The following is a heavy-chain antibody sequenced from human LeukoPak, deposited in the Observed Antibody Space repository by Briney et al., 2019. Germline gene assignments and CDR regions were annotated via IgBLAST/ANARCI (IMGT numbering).Heavy chain of an antibody. CDR1: GFTFSSYW. Sequence: AGSLRLSCTASGFTFSSYWMHWVRQRSGKGLVWVSRINRDGSGTSYVDSVKGRFTISRDNAKNTVYLQMNSLRAEDTAVYYCARDSNYGMDVWGQGTTVTVSS. V-gene: IGHV3-74*01. CDR3: ARDSNYGMDV. J-gene: IGHJ6*02. CDR2: INRDGSGT.